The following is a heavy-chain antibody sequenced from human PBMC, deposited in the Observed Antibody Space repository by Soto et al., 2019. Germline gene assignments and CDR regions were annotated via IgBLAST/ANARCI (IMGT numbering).Heavy chain of an antibody. Sequence: QVQLVESGGGVVQPVRSLRLSCAASGFTFSSYAMHWVRQAPGKGLEWVAVISYDGSNKYYADSVKGRFTISRDNSKNTLYLQMNSLRAEDTAVYYCARDAGWGQGTLVNVSS. CDR2: ISYDGSNK. V-gene: IGHV3-30-3*01. J-gene: IGHJ4*02. CDR1: GFTFSSYA. CDR3: ARDAG.